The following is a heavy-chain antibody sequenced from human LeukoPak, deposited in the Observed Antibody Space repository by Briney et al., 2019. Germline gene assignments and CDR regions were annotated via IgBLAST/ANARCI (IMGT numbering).Heavy chain of an antibody. D-gene: IGHD6-13*01. V-gene: IGHV3-66*02. Sequence: GGSLRLSCAASGFTVSSNYMSWVRQAPGKGLEWVSVIYSGGSTYYADSVKGRFTISRDNSKNTLYLQMNSLRAEDTAVYYCASLVDSSSWGINDCWGQGILVTVSS. J-gene: IGHJ4*02. CDR1: GFTVSSNY. CDR3: ASLVDSSSWGINDC. CDR2: IYSGGST.